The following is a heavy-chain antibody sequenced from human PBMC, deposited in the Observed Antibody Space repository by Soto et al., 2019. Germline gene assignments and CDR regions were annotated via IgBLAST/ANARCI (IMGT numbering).Heavy chain of an antibody. Sequence: AASVKVSCKASGGTFSSYAISWVRQAPGQGLEWMGGIIPIFGTANYAQKFQGRVTITADESTSTAYMELSSLRSEDTAVYYCARGRCSSTSCYYWFDPWGQGTLVTVSS. CDR2: IIPIFGTA. D-gene: IGHD2-2*01. CDR3: ARGRCSSTSCYYWFDP. CDR1: GGTFSSYA. J-gene: IGHJ5*02. V-gene: IGHV1-69*13.